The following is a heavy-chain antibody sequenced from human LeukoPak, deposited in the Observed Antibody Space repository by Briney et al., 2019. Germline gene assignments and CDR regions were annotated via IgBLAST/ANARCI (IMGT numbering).Heavy chain of an antibody. CDR2: ISYDGGNK. Sequence: GGSLRLSCAVSGFTFSRYGMHWVRQAPGKGPEWVALISYDGGNKDYVDSVKGRFTVSRDDSRNTLYLQLNSLRPEDTAVYYCAKDRSTYNVLTGYQDYWGQGTLVTVSS. CDR1: GFTFSRYG. CDR3: AKDRSTYNVLTGYQDY. D-gene: IGHD3-9*01. J-gene: IGHJ4*02. V-gene: IGHV3-30*18.